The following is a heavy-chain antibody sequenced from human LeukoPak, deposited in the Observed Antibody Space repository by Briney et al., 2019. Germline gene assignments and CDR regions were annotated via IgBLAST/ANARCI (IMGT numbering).Heavy chain of an antibody. D-gene: IGHD3-22*01. Sequence: PGGSLRLSCAASGFTFSSYSMNWVRQAPGKGLEWVSSISSSSSYIYYADSVKGRFTISRDNAKNSLYLQMNSLRAEDTAVYYCARDGVVVILQRAFDIWGQGTMVTVSS. CDR3: ARDGVVVILQRAFDI. CDR2: ISSSSSYI. CDR1: GFTFSSYS. J-gene: IGHJ3*02. V-gene: IGHV3-21*01.